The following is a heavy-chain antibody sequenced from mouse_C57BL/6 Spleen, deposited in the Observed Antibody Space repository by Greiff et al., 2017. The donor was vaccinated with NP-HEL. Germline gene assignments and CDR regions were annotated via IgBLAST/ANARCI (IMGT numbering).Heavy chain of an antibody. V-gene: IGHV1-81*01. J-gene: IGHJ4*01. CDR1: GYTFPSYG. CDR2: ISPRSGNT. D-gene: IGHD1-1*01. Sequence: VQLVESGAELARPGASVKLSCKASGYTFPSYGISWVKQRTGQGLEWIGEISPRSGNTYYNEKFKGKATLTADKSSSTAYMELRSLTSEDSAVYFCARHYYGSSYAMDYWGQGTSVTVSS. CDR3: ARHYYGSSYAMDY.